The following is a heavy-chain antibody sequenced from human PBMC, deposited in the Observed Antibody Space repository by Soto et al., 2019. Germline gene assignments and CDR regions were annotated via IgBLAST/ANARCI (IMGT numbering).Heavy chain of an antibody. Sequence: GSLRLSCAASGFTFSSYAMNWFRQAPGNGLEWLSAISGSGGTTYYADSVKCRFTISRDNSKNTLYLQMNSLRAEDTAVYYCAKVIPRVGSSWGWSDTWGQGTLVTVYS. CDR3: AKVIPRVGSSWGWSDT. D-gene: IGHD6-13*01. V-gene: IGHV3-23*01. J-gene: IGHJ5*02. CDR1: GFTFSSYA. CDR2: ISGSGGTT.